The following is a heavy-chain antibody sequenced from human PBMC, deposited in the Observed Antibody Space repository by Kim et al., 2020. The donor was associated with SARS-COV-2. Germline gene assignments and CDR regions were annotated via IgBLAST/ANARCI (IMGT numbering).Heavy chain of an antibody. V-gene: IGHV4-39*01. CDR2: ISYSGST. J-gene: IGHJ5*02. CDR1: GCSISSTTFY. Sequence: SETLSLTCNVSGCSISSTTFYWGWIRQPPGKGLEWIGSISYSGSTYYNLSLKSRVTLARDTSKSPFSLRLSSVTAADTAVYYCAAEDCSSTSCYPPLNCFDPWGQGTLVTVSS. CDR3: AAEDCSSTSCYPPLNCFDP. D-gene: IGHD2-2*01.